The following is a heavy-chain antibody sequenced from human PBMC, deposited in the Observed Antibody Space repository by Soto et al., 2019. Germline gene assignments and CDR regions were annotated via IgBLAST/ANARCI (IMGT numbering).Heavy chain of an antibody. D-gene: IGHD3-3*01. Sequence: QVQLQQWGAGLLKPSETLSLTCAVYGGSFSGYYWNWIRQPPGKGLEWIGEIDHSGYTNYNPSLKSSATISVDTSKNQFSLRLTSVTAADTAVYYCARVRDWFDPWGQGTLVTVSS. CDR3: ARVRDWFDP. CDR1: GGSFSGYY. J-gene: IGHJ5*02. CDR2: IDHSGYT. V-gene: IGHV4-34*01.